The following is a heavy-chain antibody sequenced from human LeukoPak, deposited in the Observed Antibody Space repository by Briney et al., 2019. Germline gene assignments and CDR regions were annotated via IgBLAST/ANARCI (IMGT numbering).Heavy chain of an antibody. CDR1: GGSISSGDYY. J-gene: IGHJ3*02. Sequence: PSETLSLTCTVSGGSISSGDYYWSWIRQPPGKGLEWIGYIYYSGSTYYNPSLKSRVTISVDTSKNQFSLKLSSVTAADTAVYYCARDSARYSSGWPDAFDIWGQGTMVTVSS. V-gene: IGHV4-30-4*02. CDR3: ARDSARYSSGWPDAFDI. CDR2: IYYSGST. D-gene: IGHD6-19*01.